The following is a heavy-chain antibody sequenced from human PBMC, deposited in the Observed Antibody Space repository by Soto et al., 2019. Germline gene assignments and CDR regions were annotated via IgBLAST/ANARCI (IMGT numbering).Heavy chain of an antibody. CDR1: GFTFSSYW. D-gene: IGHD3-16*02. CDR2: IKQDGSEK. Sequence: GGSLRLSCAASGFTFSSYWMSWVRQAPGKGLEWVANIKQDGSEKYYVDSVKGRFTISRDNAKNSLYLQMNSLRAEDTAVYYCAKLPLKGLRLGELSSNWFDPWGQGTLVTVSS. J-gene: IGHJ5*02. CDR3: AKLPLKGLRLGELSSNWFDP. V-gene: IGHV3-7*03.